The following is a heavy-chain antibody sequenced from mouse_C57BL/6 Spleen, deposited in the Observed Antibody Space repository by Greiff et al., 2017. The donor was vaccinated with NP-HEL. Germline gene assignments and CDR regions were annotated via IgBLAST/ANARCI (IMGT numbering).Heavy chain of an antibody. CDR1: GYTFTSYC. J-gene: IGHJ2*01. CDR2: IYPRSGNT. Sequence: QVQLQQSGAELVRPGASVKLSCKASGYTFTSYCISWVKQRPGQGLEWIGEIYPRSGNTYYNEKFKGKATLTADKSSSTAYMELRSLTSEDSAVYCGAREGSILYGSSCYFDYWGQGTTLTVSS. V-gene: IGHV1-81*01. CDR3: AREGSILYGSSCYFDY. D-gene: IGHD1-1*01.